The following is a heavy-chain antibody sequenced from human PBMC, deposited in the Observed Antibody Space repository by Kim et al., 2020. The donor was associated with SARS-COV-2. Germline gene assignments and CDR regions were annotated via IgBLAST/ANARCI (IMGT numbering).Heavy chain of an antibody. CDR2: ISGSGGST. Sequence: GGSLRLSCAASGFTFSSYAMSWVRQAPGKGLEWVSAISGSGGSTYYADSVKGRFTISRDNSKNTLYLQMNSLRAEDTAVYYCAKVAITYYYDSSGPSADYWGQGTLVTVSS. D-gene: IGHD3-22*01. CDR1: GFTFSSYA. J-gene: IGHJ4*02. CDR3: AKVAITYYYDSSGPSADY. V-gene: IGHV3-23*01.